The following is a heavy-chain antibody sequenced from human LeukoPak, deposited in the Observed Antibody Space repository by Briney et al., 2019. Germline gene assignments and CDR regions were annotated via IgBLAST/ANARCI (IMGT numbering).Heavy chain of an antibody. J-gene: IGHJ3*02. D-gene: IGHD4-17*01. Sequence: GGSLRLSCAASGFTFSSYGMHWVRQAPGKGLEWVAFIRYDGSNKYYADSVKGRFTISRDNSKNTLYLQMNSLRAEDAAVYFCARDPNGDYIGTFDMWGRGTMVSVSS. V-gene: IGHV3-30*02. CDR1: GFTFSSYG. CDR2: IRYDGSNK. CDR3: ARDPNGDYIGTFDM.